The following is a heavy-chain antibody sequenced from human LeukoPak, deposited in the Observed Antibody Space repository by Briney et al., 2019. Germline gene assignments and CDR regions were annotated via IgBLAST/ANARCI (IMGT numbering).Heavy chain of an antibody. CDR2: IYYSGNT. Sequence: PSQTLSLTCTVSGGSISSGDYYWRWIRQPPGKGLEWIGYIYYSGNTYYNPSLKSRLTISVDTSKNQFSLKLSSVTAADTAVYYCARGRRYCGGDCYSSYFDYWGQGTLVTVSS. CDR1: GGSISSGDYY. J-gene: IGHJ4*02. CDR3: ARGRRYCGGDCYSSYFDY. V-gene: IGHV4-30-4*01. D-gene: IGHD2-21*02.